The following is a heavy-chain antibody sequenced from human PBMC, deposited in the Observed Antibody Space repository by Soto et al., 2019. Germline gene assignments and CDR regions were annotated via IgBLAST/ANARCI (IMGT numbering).Heavy chain of an antibody. CDR1: GFTFSSYA. CDR2: ISGSGGST. CDR3: GTFGAGYFDWLFTREAPDY. D-gene: IGHD3-9*01. V-gene: IGHV3-23*01. Sequence: PGGSLRLSCAASGFTFSSYAMSWVRQAPGKGLDWVSAISGSGGSTYYADSVKGRFTISRDNSKNTLYLQMNSLRAEDTAVYYCGTFGAGYFDWLFTREAPDYWGQGTLVTVSS. J-gene: IGHJ4*02.